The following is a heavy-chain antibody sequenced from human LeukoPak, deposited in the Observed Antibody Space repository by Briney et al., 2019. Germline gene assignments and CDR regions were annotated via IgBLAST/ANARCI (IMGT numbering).Heavy chain of an antibody. CDR3: ARDGYTFGDNWFDP. CDR2: INPNSGGT. CDR1: GYTFTGYY. Sequence: ASVKVSRKASGYTFTGYYMHWVRQAPGQGLEWMGWINPNSGGTSYAQKFQGRVTMTRDTSISTTYRELTRLTSDDTAVYYCARDGYTFGDNWFDPWGQGTLVTVSS. J-gene: IGHJ5*02. D-gene: IGHD5-18*01. V-gene: IGHV1-2*02.